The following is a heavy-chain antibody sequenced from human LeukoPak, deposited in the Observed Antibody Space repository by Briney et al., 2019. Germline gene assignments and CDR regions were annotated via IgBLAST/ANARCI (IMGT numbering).Heavy chain of an antibody. CDR1: GVSISSGSNY. Sequence: PSETLSLTCSVSGVSISSGSNYWGWIRQPPGETLEWIGSIYSSGSTYYNPSLKSRVTISVDTSKNQFSLKLSSVTAEDTAVYYCAGRDSSGWYNNYYYMDVWGKGTTVTVSS. CDR2: IYSSGST. CDR3: AGRDSSGWYNNYYYMDV. D-gene: IGHD6-19*01. J-gene: IGHJ6*03. V-gene: IGHV4-39*07.